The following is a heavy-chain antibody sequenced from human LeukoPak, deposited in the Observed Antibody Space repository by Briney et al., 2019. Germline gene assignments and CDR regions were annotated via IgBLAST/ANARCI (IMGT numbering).Heavy chain of an antibody. V-gene: IGHV3-23*01. D-gene: IGHD6-19*01. J-gene: IGHJ4*02. CDR3: AKESAVAGYDY. Sequence: PGGSLRLSCAASGFTFSNYAMSWVRQAPGKGLEWVSSISDRGGRTNYADSVKGRFTISRDNSKSTLFLQMHSLRADDTAVYYCAKESAVAGYDYWGQGTLVTVSS. CDR1: GFTFSNYA. CDR2: ISDRGGRT.